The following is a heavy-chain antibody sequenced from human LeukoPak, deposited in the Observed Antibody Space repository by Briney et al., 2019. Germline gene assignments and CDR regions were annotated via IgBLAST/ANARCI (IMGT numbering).Heavy chain of an antibody. Sequence: PGGSLRLSCAASGFTFSSYARHWVRQAPGKGLEYVSAISSNGGSTYYANYVKGRFTISRDNSKNTLYLQMGSLRAEDMAVYYCATLASSATSHYYYYYMDVWGKGTTVTVSS. CDR2: ISSNGGST. V-gene: IGHV3-64*01. CDR3: ATLASSATSHYYYYYMDV. CDR1: GFTFSSYA. D-gene: IGHD2-15*01. J-gene: IGHJ6*03.